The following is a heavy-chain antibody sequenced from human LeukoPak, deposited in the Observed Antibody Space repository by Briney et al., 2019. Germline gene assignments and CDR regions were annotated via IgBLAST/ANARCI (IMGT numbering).Heavy chain of an antibody. Sequence: SETLSLTYTVSGGSISTYYWSWIRQPPGKGLGWIGYIYSSGSTNCNPSLKSRVTISVDTSKNQFSLKLTSVTAADTAVYYCARQNYDEVNYHYYGLDVWGQGTTVTVSS. D-gene: IGHD3-3*01. CDR2: IYSSGST. J-gene: IGHJ6*02. V-gene: IGHV4-59*08. CDR3: ARQNYDEVNYHYYGLDV. CDR1: GGSISTYY.